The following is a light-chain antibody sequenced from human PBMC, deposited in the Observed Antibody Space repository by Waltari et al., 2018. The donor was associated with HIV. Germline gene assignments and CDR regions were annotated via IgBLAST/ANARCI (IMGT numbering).Light chain of an antibody. CDR1: ALPKQY. CDR3: QSADSSGTSVS. V-gene: IGLV3-25*03. CDR2: KDT. J-gene: IGLJ2*01. Sequence: SYELIQPHSLSVSPGQTASIPCSGDALPKQYAYWYKQKPGQAPVLVMKKDTERPSETPARFIGSSSGTTATLTINSVQAEDEADYYCQSADSSGTSVSFGGGTRLTVL.